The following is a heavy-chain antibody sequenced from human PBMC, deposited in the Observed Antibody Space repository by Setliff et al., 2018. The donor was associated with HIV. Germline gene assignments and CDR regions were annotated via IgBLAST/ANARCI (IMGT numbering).Heavy chain of an antibody. CDR1: GYTFTGYY. V-gene: IGHV1-2*02. J-gene: IGHJ5*02. CDR2: INLNTGNT. CDR3: ARGRTYDSSGYIGNWFDP. D-gene: IGHD3-22*01. Sequence: GASVKVSRKASGYTFTGYYMHWVRQAPGQGLEWMGCINLNTGNTNYAQKFQGRVIVTRDTSINTAYVELRSLRLDDTAVYFCARGRTYDSSGYIGNWFDPWGQGTLVTVSS.